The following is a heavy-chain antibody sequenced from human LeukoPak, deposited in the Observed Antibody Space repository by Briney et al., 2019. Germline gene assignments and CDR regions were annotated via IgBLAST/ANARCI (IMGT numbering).Heavy chain of an antibody. CDR2: IFHGGNT. CDR3: ARNKESNSWYPVFDC. D-gene: IGHD6-13*01. V-gene: IGHV4-30-2*01. Sequence: PSQTLSLTCTVSGGSISSGGYHWSWIRQPPGKGLEWIGEIFHGGNTNYNPSLKSRVTISVDKSNNQFSLKLSSVTAADTAVYYCARNKESNSWYPVFDCWGQGTLVTVSS. J-gene: IGHJ4*02. CDR1: GGSISSGGYH.